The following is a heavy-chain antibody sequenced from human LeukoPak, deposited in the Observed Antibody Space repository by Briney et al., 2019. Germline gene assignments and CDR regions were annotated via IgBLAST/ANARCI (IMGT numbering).Heavy chain of an antibody. J-gene: IGHJ4*02. Sequence: PGGSLRLSCAASGFTFDDYAMHWVRQAPGKGLEWVSGISWNSGSMGYADSVKGRFTISRDNAKNSLYLQMNSLRAEDTALYYCAKDQVVGVRGVSYYFDYWGQGTLVTVSS. CDR3: AKDQVVGVRGVSYYFDY. CDR2: ISWNSGSM. V-gene: IGHV3-9*01. CDR1: GFTFDDYA. D-gene: IGHD3-10*01.